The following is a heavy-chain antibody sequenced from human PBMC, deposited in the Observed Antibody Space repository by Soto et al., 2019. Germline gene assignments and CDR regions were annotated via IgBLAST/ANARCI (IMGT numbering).Heavy chain of an antibody. CDR1: GFTFDDYA. CDR2: ISWNSGSI. CDR3: AKAREPYDFWIQGYYYMDV. V-gene: IGHV3-9*01. J-gene: IGHJ6*03. Sequence: EVQLVESGGGLVQPGRSLRLSCAASGFTFDDYAMHWVRQAPGKGLEWVSVISWNSGSIGYADSVKGRFTISRDNAKNSLYLQMTSLIAEDTALYYCAKAREPYDFWIQGYYYMDVWGQGTTVTVSS. D-gene: IGHD3-3*01.